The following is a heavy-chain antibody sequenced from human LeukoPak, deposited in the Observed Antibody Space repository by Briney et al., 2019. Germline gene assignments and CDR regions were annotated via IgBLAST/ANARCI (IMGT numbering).Heavy chain of an antibody. CDR1: GFSLSTSGVG. V-gene: IGHV2-5*01. CDR2: IYWNDDK. CDR3: AHRFGPYSGYDYVNWFDP. J-gene: IGHJ5*02. Sequence: SGPTLVNPTQTLTLSCTFSGFSLSTSGVGVGWIRQPPGKALEWLALIYWNDDKRYSPSLKSRLTITKDTSKNQVVLTMTNMDPVDTATYYCAHRFGPYSGYDYVNWFDPWGQGTLVTVSS. D-gene: IGHD5-12*01.